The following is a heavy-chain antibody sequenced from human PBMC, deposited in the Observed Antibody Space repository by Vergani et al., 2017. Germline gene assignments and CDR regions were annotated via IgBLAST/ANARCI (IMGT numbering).Heavy chain of an antibody. V-gene: IGHV1-2*02. J-gene: IGHJ6*03. CDR1: GYTFTGYY. Sequence: QVQLVQSGAEVKKPGASVKVSCKASGYTFTGYYMHWVRQAPGQGLEWMGWINPNSGGTNYAQKFQGRVTMTRDTSISTAYMELSRLRSDDTAVYHCARGSGGSSLGYYYMDVWGKGTTVTVSS. D-gene: IGHD6-6*01. CDR3: ARGSGGSSLGYYYMDV. CDR2: INPNSGGT.